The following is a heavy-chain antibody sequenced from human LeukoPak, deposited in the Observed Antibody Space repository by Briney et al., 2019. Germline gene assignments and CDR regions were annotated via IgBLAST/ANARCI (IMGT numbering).Heavy chain of an antibody. CDR1: GFTFSSYW. D-gene: IGHD3-10*01. V-gene: IGHV3-74*01. CDR2: INTDGSST. J-gene: IGHJ4*02. CDR3: ARGRLVRGVITPTGY. Sequence: GGSLRLSCAASGFTFSSYWMHWVRQAPGKGLVWVSRINTDGSSTSYADSVKGRFTISRDNAKNTLYLQMNSLRAEDTAVCYCARGRLVRGVITPTGYWGQGTLVTVSS.